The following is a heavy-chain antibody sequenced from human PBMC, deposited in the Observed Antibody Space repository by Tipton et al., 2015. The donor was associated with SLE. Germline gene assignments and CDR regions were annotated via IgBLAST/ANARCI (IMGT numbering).Heavy chain of an antibody. J-gene: IGHJ3*02. CDR1: GGSFNNYY. CDR2: INHSGST. V-gene: IGHV4-34*01. CDR3: ARLKANDAFDI. Sequence: TLSLTCAVYGGSFNNYYWTWIRQSPGKGLEWIGDINHSGSTKLNPSLKSRVTISVDTSKNHFSLKLSSVTAADTTVYYCARLKANDAFDIWGQGTMVTVSS.